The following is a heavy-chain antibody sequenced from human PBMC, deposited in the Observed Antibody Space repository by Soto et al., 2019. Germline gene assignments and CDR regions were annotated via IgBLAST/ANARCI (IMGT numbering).Heavy chain of an antibody. D-gene: IGHD1-26*01. Sequence: GGSLRLSCAIFESTVSRDWMNWVRQAPGKGLEWVAHINQVGSEKYYVDFVKGRFTISRDNAKKSLYLQMNSLRPADTAMYYCSGGVGDAFWGQGTLVTVSS. CDR1: ESTVSRDW. V-gene: IGHV3-7*04. CDR3: SGGVGDAF. CDR2: INQVGSEK. J-gene: IGHJ4*02.